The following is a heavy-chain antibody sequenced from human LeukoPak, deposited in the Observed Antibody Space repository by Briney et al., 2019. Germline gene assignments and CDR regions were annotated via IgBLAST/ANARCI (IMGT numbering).Heavy chain of an antibody. Sequence: QAGGSLRLSCAASGFTFSSYWMSWVRQAPGKGLEWVAVISYDGSNKYYADSVKGRFTISRDNFKNTLYLQMNSLRAEDTAVYYCARGYCSSTSCYDDDAFDIWGQGTMVTVSS. CDR3: ARGYCSSTSCYDDDAFDI. V-gene: IGHV3-30-3*01. CDR2: ISYDGSNK. J-gene: IGHJ3*02. D-gene: IGHD2-2*01. CDR1: GFTFSSYW.